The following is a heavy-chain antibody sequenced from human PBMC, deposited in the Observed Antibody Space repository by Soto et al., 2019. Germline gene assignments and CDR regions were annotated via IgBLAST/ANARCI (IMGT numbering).Heavy chain of an antibody. Sequence: EVQLVESGGGLVKPGGSLRLSCAASGFTFSSYSMNWVRQAPGKGLEWVSSISSSSSYIYYADSVKGRFTISRHNAKNSLYLQMNSLRAEDTAVYYCARDGGRGGFDYWGQGTLVTVSS. CDR1: GFTFSSYS. V-gene: IGHV3-21*01. D-gene: IGHD3-10*01. CDR3: ARDGGRGGFDY. CDR2: ISSSSSYI. J-gene: IGHJ4*02.